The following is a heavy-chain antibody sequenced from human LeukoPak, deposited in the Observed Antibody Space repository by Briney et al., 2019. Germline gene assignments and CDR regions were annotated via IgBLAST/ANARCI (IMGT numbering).Heavy chain of an antibody. V-gene: IGHV3-30*18. CDR2: ISSDGNNE. J-gene: IGHJ4*02. Sequence: GGSLRLSCAASGFTFSSYGMHWVRQAPGEGLEWVAVISSDGNNEYYADSAKGRFSISRDNSKNTLYLQMNSLRAEDTAVYYCAKGHYSVSSISHGGFDYWGQGTLVIVSS. CDR1: GFTFSSYG. D-gene: IGHD1-26*01. CDR3: AKGHYSVSSISHGGFDY.